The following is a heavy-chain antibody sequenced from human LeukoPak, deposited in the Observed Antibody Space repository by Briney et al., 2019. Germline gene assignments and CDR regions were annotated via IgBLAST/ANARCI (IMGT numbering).Heavy chain of an antibody. Sequence: GGSLRLSCAASGFTFSSYGMHWVRQAPGKGLEWVAVIWYDGSNKYYADSVKGRFTISRDNSKNTLYLQMNSLRAEDTAVYYCARDQCSGGSCQVAYGMDVWGQGTTVTVSS. D-gene: IGHD2-15*01. V-gene: IGHV3-33*01. J-gene: IGHJ6*02. CDR3: ARDQCSGGSCQVAYGMDV. CDR2: IWYDGSNK. CDR1: GFTFSSYG.